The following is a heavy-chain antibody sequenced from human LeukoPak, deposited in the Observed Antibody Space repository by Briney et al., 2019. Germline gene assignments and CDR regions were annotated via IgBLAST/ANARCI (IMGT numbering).Heavy chain of an antibody. V-gene: IGHV3-20*04. CDR1: GFTFDDYG. Sequence: SGGSLRLSCAASGFTFDDYGMSWVRQAPGKGMEWVSGINWNGSSTGYADSVKGRFTISRDNAKNSLYLQMNSLRAEDTALYYCARVSPNPNYYGSGSLRGNLDYWGQGTLVTVSS. CDR3: ARVSPNPNYYGSGSLRGNLDY. J-gene: IGHJ4*02. CDR2: INWNGSST. D-gene: IGHD3-10*01.